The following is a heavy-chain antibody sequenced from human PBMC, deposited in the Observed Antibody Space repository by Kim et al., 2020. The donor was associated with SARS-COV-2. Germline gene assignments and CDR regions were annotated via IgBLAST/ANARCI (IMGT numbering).Heavy chain of an antibody. CDR2: TRSRANSNTT. D-gene: IGHD1-26*01. CDR3: ARAAEGEPLSDY. J-gene: IGHJ4*02. Sequence: GGSLRLSCAASGFSFSDHYMVCVRQAPAKGVEWVGRTRSRANSNTTEYAAPEKGRITITRDDSKNSLYLKMNRLKTEDTVLYYCARAAEGEPLSDYWGQG. V-gene: IGHV3-72*01. CDR1: GFSFSDHY.